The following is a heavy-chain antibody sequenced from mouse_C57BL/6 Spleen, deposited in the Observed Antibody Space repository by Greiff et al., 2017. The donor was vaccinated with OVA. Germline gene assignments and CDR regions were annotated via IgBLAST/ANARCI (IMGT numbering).Heavy chain of an antibody. CDR1: GYTFTDYY. CDR2: INPNNGGT. J-gene: IGHJ1*03. CDR3: ARRYFDV. V-gene: IGHV1-26*01. Sequence: VQLQQSGPELVKPGASVKISCTASGYTFTDYYMNWVKQSHGKSLEWIGDINPNNGGTSYNQKFKGKATLTVDKSSSTAYMELRSLTSEDSAVYYCARRYFDVWGTGTTVTVSS.